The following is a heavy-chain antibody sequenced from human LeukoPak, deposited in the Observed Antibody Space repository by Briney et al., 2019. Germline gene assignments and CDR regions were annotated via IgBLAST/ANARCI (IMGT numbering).Heavy chain of an antibody. D-gene: IGHD3-10*01. CDR3: AKDGLLWFGELFDY. V-gene: IGHV3-23*01. J-gene: IGHJ4*02. CDR1: GFTFSSYG. CDR2: ISGSGGST. Sequence: GGSLRLSCAASGFTFSSYGMSWVRQAPGKGLEWVSAISGSGGSTYYADSVKGRFTISRDNSKNTLYLQMNSLRAEDTAVYYCAKDGLLWFGELFDYWGQGTLVTVSS.